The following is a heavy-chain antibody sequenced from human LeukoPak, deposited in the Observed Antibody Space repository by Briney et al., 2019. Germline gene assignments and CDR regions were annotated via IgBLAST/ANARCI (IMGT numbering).Heavy chain of an antibody. D-gene: IGHD5-18*01. CDR2: INTNTGNP. Sequence: ASVKVSCKASGYTFTGYYMHWVRQAPGQGLEWMGWINTNTGNPTYAQGFTGRFVFSLDTSVSTAYLQISSLKAEDTAVYYCARAVRNSNSYAPLGYWGQGTLVTVSS. J-gene: IGHJ4*02. CDR1: GYTFTGYY. CDR3: ARAVRNSNSYAPLGY. V-gene: IGHV7-4-1*02.